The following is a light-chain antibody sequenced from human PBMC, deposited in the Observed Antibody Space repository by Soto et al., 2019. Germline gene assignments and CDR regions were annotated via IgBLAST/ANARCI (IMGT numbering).Light chain of an antibody. J-gene: IGKJ4*01. Sequence: EVVMTQSPATLSVSPGERATLSCRASQSVNSNLAWYQLKPGQAPRLLIYEASTRATGIPARFSGSGSGTEFTLNISSLQSEDFGVYYCQQYNKWPLTFGGGTKVEIK. V-gene: IGKV3D-15*01. CDR3: QQYNKWPLT. CDR1: QSVNSN. CDR2: EAS.